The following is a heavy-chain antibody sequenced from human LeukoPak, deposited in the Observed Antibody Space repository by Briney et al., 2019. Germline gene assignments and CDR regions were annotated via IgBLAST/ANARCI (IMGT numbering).Heavy chain of an antibody. CDR2: ISASGSDM. D-gene: IGHD3-22*01. CDR3: SSESRY. V-gene: IGHV3-48*03. Sequence: GGSLRLSCAASGFTFSSYEMDWVRQTPGRGLELVSYISASGSDMYSADSVKGRFTISRDNAKNSLYLQMSSLRDEDTAMYYCSSESRYWGQGTLVIVSS. J-gene: IGHJ4*02. CDR1: GFTFSSYE.